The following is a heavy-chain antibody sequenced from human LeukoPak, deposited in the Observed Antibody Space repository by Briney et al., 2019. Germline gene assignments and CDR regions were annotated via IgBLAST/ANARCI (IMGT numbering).Heavy chain of an antibody. V-gene: IGHV7-4-1*02. CDR1: GYTFTSYA. CDR2: INTNTGNP. CDR3: ARDASDRRIAAAGLLDP. Sequence: ASVKVSCKASGYTFTSYAMNWVRQAPGQGLEWMGWINTNTGNPTYAQGFTGRFAFSLDTSVSTAYLQISSLKAEDTAVYYCARDASDRRIAAAGLLDPWGQGTLVTVSS. D-gene: IGHD6-13*01. J-gene: IGHJ5*02.